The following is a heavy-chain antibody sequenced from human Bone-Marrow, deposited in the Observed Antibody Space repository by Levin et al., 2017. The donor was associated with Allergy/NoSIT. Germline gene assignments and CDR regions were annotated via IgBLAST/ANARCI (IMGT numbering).Heavy chain of an antibody. CDR1: GGSISGRY. CDR2: IYSSGNT. CDR3: ARSLSGYSGYDFDN. J-gene: IGHJ4*02. Sequence: SQTLSLTCTVSGGSISGRYWSWIRQPAGKGLEWIGRIYSSGNTIYNLSLRSRVTMSLDASKSQVSLRLTSVTAADTAVYYCARSLSGYSGYDFDNWGQGTLVTVSP. V-gene: IGHV4-4*07. D-gene: IGHD5-12*01.